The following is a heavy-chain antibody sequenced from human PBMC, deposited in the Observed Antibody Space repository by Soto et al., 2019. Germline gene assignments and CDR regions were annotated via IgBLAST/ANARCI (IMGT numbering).Heavy chain of an antibody. J-gene: IGHJ4*02. CDR3: ATRDANKFY. D-gene: IGHD2-2*01. CDR2: SHQSGNT. CDR1: GVSISSHEW. V-gene: IGHV4-4*02. Sequence: QVQLEESGPGLVKPSGTLSLTCAVSGVSISSHEWWTWVRQPPGKGLEWIGESHQSGNTHYNSSLDSRVTISVDKSKNLSSLNLTSVTVADTAIYYCATRDANKFYWGRGTLVTVSS.